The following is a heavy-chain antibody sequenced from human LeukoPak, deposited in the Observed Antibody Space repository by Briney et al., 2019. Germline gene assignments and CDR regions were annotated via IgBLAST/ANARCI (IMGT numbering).Heavy chain of an antibody. CDR2: ISGGGGST. CDR1: GFTFSSYA. D-gene: IGHD2-2*02. V-gene: IGHV3-23*01. J-gene: IGHJ4*02. CDR3: AKEGPGYCSSTSCYMEGSIDY. Sequence: GGSLRLSCAASGFTFSSYAMSWVRQAPGKGLEWVSAISGGGGSTYYAVSVKGRFTISRDNTKNTLYLKMNSLRAEDTAVYYWAKEGPGYCSSTSCYMEGSIDYWGQGTLVTVSS.